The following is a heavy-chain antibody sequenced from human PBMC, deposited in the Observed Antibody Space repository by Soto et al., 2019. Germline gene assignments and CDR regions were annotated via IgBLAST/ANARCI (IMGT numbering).Heavy chain of an antibody. CDR1: GGTITSSSQY. D-gene: IGHD3-10*01. Sequence: PSETLSLTCNVFGGTITSSSQYWGWIRQPPGKGLEWIGSIYYSGTTSYNPSLKSRVTISVDASQNQFSLQLRSVTVADTAVYYCARHVDGSGSYNYYDMDVWGQGITVTVSS. CDR2: IYYSGTT. J-gene: IGHJ6*02. CDR3: ARHVDGSGSYNYYDMDV. V-gene: IGHV4-39*01.